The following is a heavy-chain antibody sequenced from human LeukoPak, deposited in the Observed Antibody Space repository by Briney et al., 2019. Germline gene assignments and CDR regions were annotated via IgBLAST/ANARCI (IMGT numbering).Heavy chain of an antibody. J-gene: IGHJ1*01. CDR1: GFTFSSYA. D-gene: IGHD1-26*01. CDR3: AKSGSYPFQH. V-gene: IGHV3-30-3*02. Sequence: GGSLRLSCAASGFTFSSYAMHWVRQAPGKGLEWVAVISYDGSNKYYADSVKGRFTISRDNSKNTLYLQMNSLRAEDTAVYYCAKSGSYPFQHWGQGTLVTVSS. CDR2: ISYDGSNK.